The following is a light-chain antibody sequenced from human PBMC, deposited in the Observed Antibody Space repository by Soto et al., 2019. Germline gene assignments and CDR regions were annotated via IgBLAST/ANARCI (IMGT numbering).Light chain of an antibody. CDR1: SSNIGAGYD. J-gene: IGLJ2*01. V-gene: IGLV1-40*01. Sequence: QSVLTQPPSVSGAPGQRVTISCTGSSSNIGAGYDVHWYQQLPRTAPKLLIYGNSNRPSGVPDRFSGSKSGTSASLAITGLQAEDEADDYCQSYDSSLSGSKVVFGGGTKVTVL. CDR3: QSYDSSLSGSKVV. CDR2: GNS.